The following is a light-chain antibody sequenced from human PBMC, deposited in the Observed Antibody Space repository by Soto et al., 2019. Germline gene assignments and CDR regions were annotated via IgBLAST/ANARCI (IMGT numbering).Light chain of an antibody. CDR3: SSYTPGNHVV. V-gene: IGLV2-14*01. CDR1: RSDVGAYGY. CDR2: EVS. J-gene: IGLJ3*02. Sequence: QSALTQPASVSGSPGQSIAISCNGTRSDVGAYGYVSWYQQHPGKAPKLMPFEVSMRPSGVSNRFSGSKSGNTASLTISGLQADDEADYYCSSYTPGNHVVFGGGTRLPVL.